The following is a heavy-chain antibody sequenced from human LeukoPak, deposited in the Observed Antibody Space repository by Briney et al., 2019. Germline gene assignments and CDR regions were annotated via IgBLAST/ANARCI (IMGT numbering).Heavy chain of an antibody. CDR1: GGTFSSYA. Sequence: ASVKVSCKASGGTFSSYAISWVRQAPGQGLEWMGRIIPILGIANYAQKFQGGVTITADKSTSTAYMELRSLRSEDTAVYCCARGKSGYDLLDYWGQGTLVTVSS. D-gene: IGHD5-12*01. CDR3: ARGKSGYDLLDY. V-gene: IGHV1-69*04. CDR2: IIPILGIA. J-gene: IGHJ4*02.